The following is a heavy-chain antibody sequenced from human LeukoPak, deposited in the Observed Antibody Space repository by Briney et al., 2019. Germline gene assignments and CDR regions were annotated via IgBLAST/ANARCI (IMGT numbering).Heavy chain of an antibody. CDR1: GFTFSSYA. CDR3: ARAGTGYGPYYYYGMDV. CDR2: ISYDGSNK. D-gene: IGHD3/OR15-3a*01. V-gene: IGHV3-30-3*01. Sequence: GGSLRLSCAASGFTFSSYAMHWVRQAPGKGLEWVAVISYDGSNKYYADSVKGRFTISRDNSKNTLYLQMNSLRAEDTAVYYCARAGTGYGPYYYYGMDVWGQGTTVTVSS. J-gene: IGHJ6*02.